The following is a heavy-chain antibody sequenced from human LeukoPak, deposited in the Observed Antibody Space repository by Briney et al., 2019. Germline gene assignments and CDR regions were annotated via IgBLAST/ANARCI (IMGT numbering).Heavy chain of an antibody. CDR3: ASVLSVVTGWGNWFDP. Sequence: SETLSLTCTVSGGSISSSSYYWGWIRQPPGKGLEWIGSIYYSGSTYYNPSLKSRVTISVDTSKNQFSLKLSSVTAADTAVYYCASVLSVVTGWGNWFDPWGQGTLVTVSS. V-gene: IGHV4-39*07. D-gene: IGHD2-21*02. J-gene: IGHJ5*02. CDR2: IYYSGST. CDR1: GGSISSSSYY.